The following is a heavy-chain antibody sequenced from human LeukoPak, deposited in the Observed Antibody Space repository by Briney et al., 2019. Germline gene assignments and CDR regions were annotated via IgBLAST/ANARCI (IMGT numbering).Heavy chain of an antibody. D-gene: IGHD4-17*01. CDR1: GYSISSGYY. V-gene: IGHV4-38-2*02. CDR2: IYHSGST. CDR3: ARDGDDYGDYVFDY. Sequence: PSETLSLTCTVSGYSISSGYYWGWIRQPPGKGLEWIGSIYHSGSTYYNPSLKSRVTISVDTSKNQFSLKLSSVTAADTAVYYCARDGDDYGDYVFDYWGQGTLVTVSS. J-gene: IGHJ4*02.